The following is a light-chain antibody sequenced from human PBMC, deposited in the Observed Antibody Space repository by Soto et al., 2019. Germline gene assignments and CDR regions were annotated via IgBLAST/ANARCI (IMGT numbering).Light chain of an antibody. J-gene: IGLJ1*01. V-gene: IGLV4-69*01. Sequence: QLVLTQSPSASASLGASVKLTCTLSSGHSSYAIAWHQQQPEKGPRYLMKLNSDGSHSKGDWIPDRFSGSSSGAERYLTIASLQSEDEADYYCQTWGTDIHVFGTGTKLTAL. CDR3: QTWGTDIHV. CDR2: LNSDGSH. CDR1: SGHSSYA.